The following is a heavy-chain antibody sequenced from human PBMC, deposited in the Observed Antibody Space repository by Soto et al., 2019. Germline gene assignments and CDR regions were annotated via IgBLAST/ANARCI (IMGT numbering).Heavy chain of an antibody. J-gene: IGHJ6*02. Sequence: ESLKISCKGSGYSFTSYWIGWVRQMPGKGLEWMGIIYPGDSDTRYSPSFQGQVTISADKSISTAYLQWSSLKASDTAMYYCARQETDYGDYGYYYYGMDVWGQGTTVTVSS. D-gene: IGHD4-17*01. CDR2: IYPGDSDT. CDR1: GYSFTSYW. V-gene: IGHV5-51*01. CDR3: ARQETDYGDYGYYYYGMDV.